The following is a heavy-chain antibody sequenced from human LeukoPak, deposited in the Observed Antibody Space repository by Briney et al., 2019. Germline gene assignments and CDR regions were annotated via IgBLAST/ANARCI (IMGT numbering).Heavy chain of an antibody. CDR2: IYHTGST. J-gene: IGHJ4*02. CDR1: GYSISSGYY. CDR3: ASGGTAVVMALTYYFYT. D-gene: IGHD3-22*01. V-gene: IGHV4-38-2*01. Sequence: SETLSLTCAVSGYSISSGYYWGWIRQPPGKGLEWIGSIYHTGSTYYNPSLQSRVTISLASPKNQFSLKLTSVTAADTAVYYCASGGTAVVMALTYYFYTWGQGTPVTVSS.